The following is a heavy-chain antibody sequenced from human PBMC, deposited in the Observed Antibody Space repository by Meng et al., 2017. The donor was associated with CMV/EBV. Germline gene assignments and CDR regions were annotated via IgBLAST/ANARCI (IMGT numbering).Heavy chain of an antibody. CDR3: ARDSAPYDSSGYYDAFDI. CDR2: IIPIFGTA. Sequence: SVKVSCKASGGTFSSYAISWVRQAPGQGLEWMGGIIPIFGTANYAQKFQGRVTITTDESTSTAYMELSSLRSEDTAVYYCARDSAPYDSSGYYDAFDIWGQGTMVTVSS. V-gene: IGHV1-69*05. D-gene: IGHD3-22*01. CDR1: GGTFSSYA. J-gene: IGHJ3*02.